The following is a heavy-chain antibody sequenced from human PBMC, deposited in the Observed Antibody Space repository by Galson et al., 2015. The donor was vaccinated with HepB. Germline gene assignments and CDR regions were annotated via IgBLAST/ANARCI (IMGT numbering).Heavy chain of an antibody. V-gene: IGHV3-49*04. CDR3: TRDRYYYDSSGYYEYYFDY. Sequence: SLRLACAASGFTVGDYAMSWVRQAPGKGLEWVGFIRSKAYGGTTEYAASVKGRFTISRDDSKSIAYLQMNSLKTEDTAVYYCTRDRYYYDSSGYYEYYFDYWGQGTLVTVSS. CDR1: GFTVGDYA. CDR2: IRSKAYGGTT. J-gene: IGHJ4*02. D-gene: IGHD3-22*01.